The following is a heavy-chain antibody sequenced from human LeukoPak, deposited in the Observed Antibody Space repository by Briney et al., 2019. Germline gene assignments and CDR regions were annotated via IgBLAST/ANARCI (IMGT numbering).Heavy chain of an antibody. J-gene: IGHJ4*02. CDR1: GGSISSSSYY. CDR3: AREQKYYYDSSGYFDY. V-gene: IGHV4-39*07. Sequence: PSETLSLTCTVSGGSISSSSYYWGWIRQPPGKGLEWIGSIYYSGSTYYNPSLKSRVTISVDTSKNQFSLKLSSVTAADTAVYYCAREQKYYYDSSGYFDYWGQGTLVTVSS. CDR2: IYYSGST. D-gene: IGHD3-22*01.